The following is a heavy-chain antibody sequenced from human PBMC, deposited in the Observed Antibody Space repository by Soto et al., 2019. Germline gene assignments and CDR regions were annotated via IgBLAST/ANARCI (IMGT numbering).Heavy chain of an antibody. CDR2: INHRGTT. V-gene: IGHV4-34*04. CDR1: GESLRGYY. J-gene: IGHJ5*01. D-gene: IGHD2-21*01. Sequence: QVQLQQWGTGLLKPSETLSLHCAVYGESLRGYYWSWIRQTPAMGLEWIGEINHRGTTNHDSSLKSRALISIDTSKNQVSLRLNYVTAADTAVYYCARVYPRSILSTSLTTSYWFDSWGQGTLVTVSS. CDR3: ARVYPRSILSTSLTTSYWFDS.